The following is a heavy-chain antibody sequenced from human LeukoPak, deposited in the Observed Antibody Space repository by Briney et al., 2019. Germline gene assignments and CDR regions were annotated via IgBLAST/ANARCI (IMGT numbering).Heavy chain of an antibody. D-gene: IGHD6-13*01. Sequence: PSETLSLTCTVSGGSISSGGYYWSWIRQPPGKGLEWIGYIYHSGSTYYNPSLKSRVTISVDRSKNQFSLKLSSVTAADTAVYYCAGGGIAAAGTEFHYWGQGTLVTVSS. CDR3: AGGGIAAAGTEFHY. J-gene: IGHJ4*02. V-gene: IGHV4-30-2*01. CDR2: IYHSGST. CDR1: GGSISSGGYY.